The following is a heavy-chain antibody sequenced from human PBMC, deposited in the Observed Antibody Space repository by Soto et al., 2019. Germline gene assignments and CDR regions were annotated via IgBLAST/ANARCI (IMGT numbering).Heavy chain of an antibody. CDR2: INIGNGNT. CDR1: GYTFTSYA. D-gene: IGHD2-21*02. CDR3: ARSLQYCGGDCYSGMGH. V-gene: IGHV1-3*04. Sequence: ASVKVSCKTSGYTFTSYAMYWVRQALGQRLEWMGWINIGNGNTKCSQKFQGRVTITRDTSASTAYMEMSSLRSEDTAVYYCARSLQYCGGDCYSGMGHWGQGTLVTVSS. J-gene: IGHJ4*02.